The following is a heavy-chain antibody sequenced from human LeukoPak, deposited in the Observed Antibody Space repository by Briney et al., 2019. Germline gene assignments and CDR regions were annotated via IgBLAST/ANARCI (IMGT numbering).Heavy chain of an antibody. Sequence: GASVKVSCKASGGTFSSYAISWVRQAPGQGLEWMGWINPNSSGTNYAQKFQGRVTMTRDTSISTAYMELSRLRSDDTAVYYCARDPYRRDDYWGQGTLVTVSS. CDR1: GGTFSSYA. CDR3: ARDPYRRDDY. J-gene: IGHJ4*02. CDR2: INPNSSGT. D-gene: IGHD3-16*02. V-gene: IGHV1-2*02.